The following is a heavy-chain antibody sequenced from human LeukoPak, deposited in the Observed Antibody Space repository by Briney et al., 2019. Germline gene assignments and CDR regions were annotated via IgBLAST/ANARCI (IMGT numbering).Heavy chain of an antibody. J-gene: IGHJ6*02. CDR2: MNPNSGNT. D-gene: IGHD5-18*01. V-gene: IGHV1-8*01. Sequence: ASVKVSCTASGYTFTSCDINWVRQATGQGLEWMGWMNPNSGNTGYAQKFQGRVTMTRNTSISTAYMELSSLRSEDTAVYYCARIQYNYYYYGMDVWGQGTTVTVSS. CDR3: ARIQYNYYYYGMDV. CDR1: GYTFTSCD.